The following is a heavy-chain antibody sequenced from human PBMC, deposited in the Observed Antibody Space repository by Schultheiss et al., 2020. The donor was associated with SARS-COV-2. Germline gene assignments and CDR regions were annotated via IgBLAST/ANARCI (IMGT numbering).Heavy chain of an antibody. D-gene: IGHD3-16*01. CDR2: IYSGGST. J-gene: IGHJ6*02. CDR1: GFTFSSYA. V-gene: IGHV3-23*03. CDR3: AKGGGYPYYYGMDV. Sequence: GGSLRLSCAASGFTFSSYAMHWVRQAPGKGLVWVSVIYSGGSTYYADSVKGRFTISRDNSKTTLYLQMNSLRAEDTAVYYCAKGGGYPYYYGMDVWGQGTTVTVSS.